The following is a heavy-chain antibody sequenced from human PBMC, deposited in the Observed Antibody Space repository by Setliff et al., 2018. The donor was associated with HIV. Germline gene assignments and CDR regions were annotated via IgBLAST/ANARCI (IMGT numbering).Heavy chain of an antibody. CDR1: GFIFSDSW. D-gene: IGHD5-12*01. CDR3: ARGIRSGYDRYYMDV. Sequence: PGGSLRLSCGASGFIFSDSWMDWVRQAPGKGLEWVATIKKDGRGKYYQDSVKGRFTISRDNAKNSVYLQMNSLRAEDTAVYYCARGIRSGYDRYYMDVWGKGTTVTVSS. J-gene: IGHJ6*03. V-gene: IGHV3-7*01. CDR2: IKKDGRGK.